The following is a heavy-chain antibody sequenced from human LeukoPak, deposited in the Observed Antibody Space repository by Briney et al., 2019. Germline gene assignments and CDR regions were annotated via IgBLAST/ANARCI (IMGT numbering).Heavy chain of an antibody. V-gene: IGHV4-59*01. J-gene: IGHJ6*02. Sequence: KPSETLSLTCTVSGGSISSYYWSWIRQPPGKGLEWIGYIYYSGSTNYNPSLKSRVTISVDTSKNQFSLKLSSVTAAGTAVYYCARGGSSGWYSYYYYYYGMDVWGQGTTVTVSS. D-gene: IGHD6-19*01. CDR3: ARGGSSGWYSYYYYYYGMDV. CDR1: GGSISSYY. CDR2: IYYSGST.